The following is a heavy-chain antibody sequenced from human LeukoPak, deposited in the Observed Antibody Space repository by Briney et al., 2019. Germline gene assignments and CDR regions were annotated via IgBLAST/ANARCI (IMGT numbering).Heavy chain of an antibody. Sequence: GSLRISCAASGFTFSSYGLHWVRQAPGKGLEWVAVIWYDGSTKYYADSVKGRFTISRDNSKNTLYLQMNSLRAEDTAVYYCARDSNKMFGECPQFDYWGQGTLVTVSS. CDR1: GFTFSSYG. V-gene: IGHV3-33*01. CDR2: IWYDGSTK. J-gene: IGHJ4*02. D-gene: IGHD3-10*02. CDR3: ARDSNKMFGECPQFDY.